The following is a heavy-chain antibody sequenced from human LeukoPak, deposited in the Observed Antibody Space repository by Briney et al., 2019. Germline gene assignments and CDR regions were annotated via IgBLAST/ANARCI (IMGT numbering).Heavy chain of an antibody. J-gene: IGHJ6*02. V-gene: IGHV1-2*02. CDR3: ARGSITIFGVVIIRDYGMDV. CDR2: INPNSGGT. CDR1: GYTFTGYY. Sequence: ASVKVSCKASGYTFTGYYMHWVRQAPGQGLEWMGWINPNSGGTNYAQKFQGRVTMTRDTSISTAYMELSRLRSDDTAVYYCARGSITIFGVVIIRDYGMDVWGQGTTVTVSS. D-gene: IGHD3-3*01.